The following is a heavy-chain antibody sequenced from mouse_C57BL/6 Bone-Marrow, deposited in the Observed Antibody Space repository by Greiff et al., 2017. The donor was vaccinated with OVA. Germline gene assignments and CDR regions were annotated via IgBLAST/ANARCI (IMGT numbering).Heavy chain of an antibody. D-gene: IGHD1-1*01. CDR3: ARDYGSSAWCAY. V-gene: IGHV14-3*01. J-gene: IGHJ3*01. Sequence: VQLQQSVAELVRPGASVKFSCTASGFNIKNTYMHWLKQRPDQGLEWIGRIDPANGNTKYAPKFQGKATITADTSSNTAYLQLSSLTSEDTAIYYCARDYGSSAWCAYWGQGTLVTVSA. CDR2: IDPANGNT. CDR1: GFNIKNTY.